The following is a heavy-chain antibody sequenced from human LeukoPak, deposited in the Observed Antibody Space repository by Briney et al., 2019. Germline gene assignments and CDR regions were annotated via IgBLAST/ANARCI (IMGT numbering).Heavy chain of an antibody. Sequence: PSQTLSLTCSVSGGSISSGSYYWSWIRQPAGTGLEWIGRIYTSGSTNYNPSLKSRVTISVDTSKNQFSLKLSSVTAADTAVYYCAKQDYWDYWGQGTLVTVSS. CDR3: AKQDYWDY. CDR2: IYTSGST. CDR1: GGSISSGSYY. J-gene: IGHJ4*02. V-gene: IGHV4-61*02.